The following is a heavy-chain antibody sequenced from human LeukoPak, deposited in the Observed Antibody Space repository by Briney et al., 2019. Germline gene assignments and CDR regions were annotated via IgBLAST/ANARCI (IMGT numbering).Heavy chain of an antibody. J-gene: IGHJ3*02. CDR1: GGSISSSSYY. V-gene: IGHV4-39*07. Sequence: SETLSLTCTVSGGSISSSSYYWGWIRQPPGKGLEWIGSIYYSGSTYYNPSLKSRVTISVDTSKNQFSLKLSSVTAADTAVYYCARAAARLIEDYVWGSYRHDAFDIWGQGTMVTVFS. CDR3: ARAAARLIEDYVWGSYRHDAFDI. D-gene: IGHD3-16*02. CDR2: IYYSGST.